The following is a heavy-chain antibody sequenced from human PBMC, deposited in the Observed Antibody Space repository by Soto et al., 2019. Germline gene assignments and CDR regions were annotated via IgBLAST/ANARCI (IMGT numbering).Heavy chain of an antibody. D-gene: IGHD6-13*01. CDR1: GFTFRNYE. CDR3: ARRGYGSRWPNVYMDV. J-gene: IGHJ6*03. CDR2: ISNNGAHT. Sequence: EAQLVESGGGLVQPGGSLRLSFAASGFTFRNYEMHWFRQPPGKGLEYVSGISNNGAHTDYAKSVKGRFTISRDNSENTLYLQMGSLRAEDMALYYCARRGYGSRWPNVYMDVWGKGTTVTVSS. V-gene: IGHV3-64*01.